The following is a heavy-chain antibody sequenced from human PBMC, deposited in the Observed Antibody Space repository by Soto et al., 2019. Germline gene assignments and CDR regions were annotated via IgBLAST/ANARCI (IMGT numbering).Heavy chain of an antibody. CDR3: ARGHVLLNPDY. V-gene: IGHV4-31*03. D-gene: IGHD2-15*01. CDR1: GGPITNY. J-gene: IGHJ4*02. Sequence: SETLSLTCTVSGGPITNYWSWIRQHPGKGLEWIGYIYDSGSTYYNPSLKSRVTMSLDTSKNQLSLKLTSVTAADTAVYYCARGHVLLNPDYWGQGTLVTVSS. CDR2: IYDSGST.